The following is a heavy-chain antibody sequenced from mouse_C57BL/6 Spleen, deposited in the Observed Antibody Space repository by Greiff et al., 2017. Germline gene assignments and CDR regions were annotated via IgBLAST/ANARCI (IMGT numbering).Heavy chain of an antibody. J-gene: IGHJ4*01. V-gene: IGHV1-20*01. CDR2: INPYNGDT. D-gene: IGHD2-4*01. Sequence: EVKLMESGPELVKPGDSVKISCKASGYSFTGYFMNWVMQSHGKSLEWIGRINPYNGDTFYNQKFKGKATLTVDKSSSTAHMELRSLTSEDSAVYYCARYYDYDYYAMDYWGQGTSVTVSS. CDR1: GYSFTGYF. CDR3: ARYYDYDYYAMDY.